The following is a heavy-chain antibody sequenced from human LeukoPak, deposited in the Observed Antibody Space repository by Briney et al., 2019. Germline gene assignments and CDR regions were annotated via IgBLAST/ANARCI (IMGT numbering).Heavy chain of an antibody. CDR3: TADLSDSSAWSFDY. Sequence: PGGSLRLSCAASGFTFSDAWLSWVRQAPGKGLEWIGRIRTKSEGEPTDYPGPVKGRFTISRDHSKNTLYLQMSSLRTEDTAVYYCTADLSDSSAWSFDYWGQGTLVTVSS. V-gene: IGHV3-15*01. D-gene: IGHD3-22*01. CDR2: IRTKSEGEPT. CDR1: GFTFSDAW. J-gene: IGHJ4*02.